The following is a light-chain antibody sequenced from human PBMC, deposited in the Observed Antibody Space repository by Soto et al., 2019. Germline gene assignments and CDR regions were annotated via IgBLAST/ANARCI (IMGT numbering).Light chain of an antibody. V-gene: IGLV2-14*01. CDR1: SSDVGGYNY. J-gene: IGLJ2*01. CDR3: SSYTSSSASVV. CDR2: DVS. Sequence: HSALTQPASVSGSPGQSITISCTGTSSDVGGYNYVSWYQQHPGKAPKLMIYDVSNRPSGVSNRFSGSKSGNTASLTISGLQAEDEADYYCSSYTSSSASVVFGGGTKLTVL.